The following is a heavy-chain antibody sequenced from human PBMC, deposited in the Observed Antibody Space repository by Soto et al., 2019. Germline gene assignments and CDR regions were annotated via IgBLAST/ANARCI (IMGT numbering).Heavy chain of an antibody. CDR2: IYPGDSDT. CDR1: GYSFTSYW. Sequence: GESLKISCKGSGYSFTSYWIGWVRQMPGKGLEWMGIIYPGDSDTRYSPSFQGQVTISADKSISTAYLQWSSLKASDTAMYYCARRGQAGRVVVVPAAIDYWGQGTLVTVSS. CDR3: ARRGQAGRVVVVPAAIDY. D-gene: IGHD2-2*01. J-gene: IGHJ4*02. V-gene: IGHV5-51*01.